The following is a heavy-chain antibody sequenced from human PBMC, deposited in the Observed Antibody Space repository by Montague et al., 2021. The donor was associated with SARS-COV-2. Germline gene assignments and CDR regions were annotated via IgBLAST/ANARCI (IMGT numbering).Heavy chain of an antibody. CDR1: GFTFSSYA. J-gene: IGHJ4*02. CDR3: AKAGIKYDYGDFFDY. Sequence: SLRLSCAASGFTFSSYAMSWVRQASGKGLEWVSAISGSGGSTYYADSVKGRFTISRDNSKNTLYLQMNRLRAEGTAVYYCAKAGIKYDYGDFFDYWGQGTLVTVSS. V-gene: IGHV3-23*01. CDR2: ISGSGGST. D-gene: IGHD4-17*01.